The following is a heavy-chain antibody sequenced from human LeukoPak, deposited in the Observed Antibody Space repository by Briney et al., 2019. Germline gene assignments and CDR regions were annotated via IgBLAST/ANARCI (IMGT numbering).Heavy chain of an antibody. CDR1: GYTFTGYY. Sequence: GASVKVSCKASGYTFTGYYMHWVRQAPGQGLGWMGWINPNSGGTNYAQKFQGRVTMTRDTSISTAYMELSRLRSDDTAVYYCARALRYCSSTSCHYYFDYWGQGTLVTVSS. J-gene: IGHJ4*02. CDR3: ARALRYCSSTSCHYYFDY. CDR2: INPNSGGT. V-gene: IGHV1-2*02. D-gene: IGHD2-2*01.